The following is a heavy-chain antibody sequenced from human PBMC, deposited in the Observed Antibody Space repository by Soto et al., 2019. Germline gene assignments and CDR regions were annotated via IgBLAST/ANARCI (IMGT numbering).Heavy chain of an antibody. J-gene: IGHJ4*02. Sequence: GGSLRLSCTASGFTFGDYAMSWFRQAPGKGLEWVGFIRSKAYGGTTEYAASVKGRFTISRDDSKSMAYLQMNSLKTEDTALYDCTSRNYDVLTGYSGIDYWGQGTLVTVSS. V-gene: IGHV3-49*03. CDR2: IRSKAYGGTT. D-gene: IGHD3-9*01. CDR3: TSRNYDVLTGYSGIDY. CDR1: GFTFGDYA.